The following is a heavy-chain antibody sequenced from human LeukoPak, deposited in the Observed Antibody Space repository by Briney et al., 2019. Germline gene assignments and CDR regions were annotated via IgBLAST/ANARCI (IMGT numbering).Heavy chain of an antibody. CDR2: TYYRSTWYN. D-gene: IGHD3-10*01. Sequence: SQTLSLTCAIFGDSVSSNSAGWSWVRQSPSRGLEWLGRTYYRSTWYNDDAPSVKGRLTINPDTAKNQFSLQLKSVTAEDTALYYCVRGGLVRGAINSLIGFDAWGQGTMVTVSS. CDR1: GDSVSSNSAG. CDR3: VRGGLVRGAINSLIGFDA. J-gene: IGHJ3*01. V-gene: IGHV6-1*01.